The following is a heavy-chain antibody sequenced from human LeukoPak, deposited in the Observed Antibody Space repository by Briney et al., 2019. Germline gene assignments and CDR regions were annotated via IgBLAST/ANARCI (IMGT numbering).Heavy chain of an antibody. CDR2: INPSGGST. J-gene: IGHJ6*02. CDR1: GYTFTGYY. D-gene: IGHD3-10*01. Sequence: ASVKVSCKASGYTFTGYYMHWVRQAPGQGLEWMGIINPSGGSTSYAQKFQGRVTMTRDTSTSTVYMELSSLRSEDTAVYYCARDITWFGELLPSGMDVWGQGTTVTVSS. V-gene: IGHV1-46*01. CDR3: ARDITWFGELLPSGMDV.